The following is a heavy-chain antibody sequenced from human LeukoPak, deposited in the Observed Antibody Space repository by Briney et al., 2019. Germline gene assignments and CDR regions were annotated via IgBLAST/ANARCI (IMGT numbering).Heavy chain of an antibody. CDR2: INHSGST. CDR1: GGSFSGYY. Sequence: SETLSLTCAVYGGSFSGYYWSWIRQPPGKGLEWTGEINHSGSTNYNPSLKSRVTISVDTSKNQFSLKLSSVTAADTAVYYCARHQRPYGGYRSFDYWGQGTLVTVSS. CDR3: ARHQRPYGGYRSFDY. J-gene: IGHJ4*02. V-gene: IGHV4-34*01. D-gene: IGHD4-17*01.